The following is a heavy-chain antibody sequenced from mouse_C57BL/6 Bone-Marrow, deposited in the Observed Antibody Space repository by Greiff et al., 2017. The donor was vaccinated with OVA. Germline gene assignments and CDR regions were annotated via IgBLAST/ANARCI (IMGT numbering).Heavy chain of an antibody. CDR2: IYPRSGNT. Sequence: VKLMESGAELSRPGASVKLSCKASGYTFTSYGISWVKQRTGQGLEWIGEIYPRSGNTYYNEKFKGKATLTADKSSSTAYMELRSLTSEDSAVYFCARIYSNYRYYFDYWGQGTTLTVSS. J-gene: IGHJ2*01. D-gene: IGHD2-5*01. CDR1: GYTFTSYG. V-gene: IGHV1-81*01. CDR3: ARIYSNYRYYFDY.